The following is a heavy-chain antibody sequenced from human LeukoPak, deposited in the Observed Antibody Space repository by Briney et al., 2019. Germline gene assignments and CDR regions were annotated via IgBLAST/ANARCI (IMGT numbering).Heavy chain of an antibody. V-gene: IGHV1-2*02. CDR3: ARWGGDILTGYESLDAFDI. J-gene: IGHJ3*02. D-gene: IGHD3-9*01. CDR1: GYTFTGYY. Sequence: GASVKVSCKASGYTFTGYYMHWVRQAPGQGLEWMGWINPNNGGTNYAQKFQGRVTMTRVTSISTAYMELSRLRSDDTAVYYCARWGGDILTGYESLDAFDIWGQETMVTVSS. CDR2: INPNNGGT.